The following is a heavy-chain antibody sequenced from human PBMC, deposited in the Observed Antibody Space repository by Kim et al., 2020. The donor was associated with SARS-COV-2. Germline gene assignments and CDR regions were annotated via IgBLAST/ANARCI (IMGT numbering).Heavy chain of an antibody. CDR1: GYTLTELS. J-gene: IGHJ6*02. Sequence: ASVKVSCKVSGYTLTELSMHWVRQAPGKGLEWMGGFDPEDGETIYAQKFQGRVTMTEDTSTDTAYMELSSLRSEDTAVYYCATVPLWFGELSSEGVYYGMDVWGQGTTVTVSS. V-gene: IGHV1-24*01. CDR3: ATVPLWFGELSSEGVYYGMDV. CDR2: FDPEDGET. D-gene: IGHD3-10*01.